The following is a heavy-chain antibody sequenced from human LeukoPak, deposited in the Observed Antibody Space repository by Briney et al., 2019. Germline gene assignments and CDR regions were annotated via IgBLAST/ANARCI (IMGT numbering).Heavy chain of an antibody. CDR3: AKDYDFWSGYPDY. CDR2: ISGSGGST. CDR1: GFTFSSYA. V-gene: IGHV3-23*01. D-gene: IGHD3-3*01. Sequence: PGGSLRLSCAASGFTFSSYAMSWVSQAPGKGLEWVSAISGSGGSTYYADSVKGRFTISRDNSKNTLYLQMNSLRAEDTAVYYCAKDYDFWSGYPDYWGQGTLVTVSS. J-gene: IGHJ4*02.